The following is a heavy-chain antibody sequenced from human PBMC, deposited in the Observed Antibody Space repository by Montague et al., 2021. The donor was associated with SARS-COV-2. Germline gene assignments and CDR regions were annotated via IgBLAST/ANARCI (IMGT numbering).Heavy chain of an antibody. CDR1: GASISSYY. CDR3: ARVASRYDSITDFGVVIPDWLDP. V-gene: IGHV4-59*01. J-gene: IGHJ5*02. CDR2: IYYSGST. D-gene: IGHD3-3*01. Sequence: SETLSLTCTVSGASISSYYWSWIRQPPGKGLEWIGYIYYSGSTNYNPSLKSRVTISVDTSKNQFSLKLSSVTAADTAVYYCARVASRYDSITDFGVVIPDWLDPWGQGTLVTVSS.